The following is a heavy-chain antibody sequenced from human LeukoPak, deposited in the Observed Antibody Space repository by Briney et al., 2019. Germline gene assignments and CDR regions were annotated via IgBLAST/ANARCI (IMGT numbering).Heavy chain of an antibody. CDR1: GFTFSSYA. CDR2: VSGSGGNT. V-gene: IGHV3-23*01. Sequence: QPGASLRLSCAASGFTFSSYAITWVRQAPGKGLEWVSAVSGSGGNTSYADSVKGRFTISRDNSKNTLYLQMNSLRAEETAVYYCAKDRSSGWYTTLDYWGQGVLVTVSS. D-gene: IGHD6-19*01. J-gene: IGHJ4*02. CDR3: AKDRSSGWYTTLDY.